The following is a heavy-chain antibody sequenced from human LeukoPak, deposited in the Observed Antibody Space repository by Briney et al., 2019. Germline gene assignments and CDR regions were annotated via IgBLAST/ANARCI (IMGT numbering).Heavy chain of an antibody. CDR1: GFTFSSYA. CDR2: ISGSGGST. Sequence: GGSLRLSCAASGFTFSSYAMSWVRQAPGKGLEWVSAISGSGGSTYYADSVKGRFTISRDNSKNTLYLQMNSLRAEDTAVYYCAKGPRRLGYCSSTSCYFSHDYWGQGTLVTVSS. V-gene: IGHV3-23*01. D-gene: IGHD2-2*01. J-gene: IGHJ4*02. CDR3: AKGPRRLGYCSSTSCYFSHDY.